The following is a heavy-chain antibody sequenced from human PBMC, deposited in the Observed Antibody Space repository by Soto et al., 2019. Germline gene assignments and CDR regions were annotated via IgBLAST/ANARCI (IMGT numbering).Heavy chain of an antibody. D-gene: IGHD4-4*01. CDR2: IYWDDDK. V-gene: IGHV2-5*02. J-gene: IGHJ5*02. CDR3: ARVDYSNYYNWFDP. Sequence: SGPTLVKPTQTLTLTCTFSGFSLSTSGVGVGWIRQPPGKALEWLALIYWDDDKRYSPSLKSRLTITKDTSKNQVVIKMTNMDPVDTATYYCARVDYSNYYNWFDPWGQGTLVTVSS. CDR1: GFSLSTSGVG.